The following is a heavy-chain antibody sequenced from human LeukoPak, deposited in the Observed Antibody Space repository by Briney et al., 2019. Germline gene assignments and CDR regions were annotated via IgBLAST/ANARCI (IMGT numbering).Heavy chain of an antibody. CDR3: ATVGGGDFWRGNWFDP. Sequence: ASVKVSCKVSGYTLTELSMHWVRQAPGKGLEWMGGFDPEDGETIYAQKFQGRVTMTEDTSTDTAYMELSSLRSEDTAVYYCATVGGGDFWRGNWFDPWGQGTLVTVSS. CDR1: GYTLTELS. V-gene: IGHV1-24*01. CDR2: FDPEDGET. J-gene: IGHJ5*02. D-gene: IGHD3-3*01.